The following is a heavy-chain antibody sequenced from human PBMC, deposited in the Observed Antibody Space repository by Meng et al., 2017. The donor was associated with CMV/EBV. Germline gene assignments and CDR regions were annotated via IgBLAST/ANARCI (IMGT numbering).Heavy chain of an antibody. J-gene: IGHJ6*02. CDR2: INPSGGST. CDR3: ARESGSGSYYIHYGMDV. CDR1: GYTFTSYY. V-gene: IGHV1-46*01. Sequence: ASVKVSCKASGYTFTSYYMHWVRQAPGQGLEWMGIINPSGGSTSYAQKFQGGVTMTRDTSTSTVYMELSSLRSEDTAVYYCARESGSGSYYIHYGMDVWGQGTTVTVSS. D-gene: IGHD3-10*01.